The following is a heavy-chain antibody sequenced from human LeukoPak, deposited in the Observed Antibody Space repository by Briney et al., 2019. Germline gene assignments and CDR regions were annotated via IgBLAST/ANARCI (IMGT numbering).Heavy chain of an antibody. CDR3: ARQYYDILTDPNYFDS. Sequence: GESLKISCKGSGYSFSNYWIGWVRQMPGKGLERVGIILPGDSDTGYSPSFQGQVTMSADKSINTAYLQWSSLKAADTAMYYCARQYYDILTDPNYFDSWGQGTLVTVSS. V-gene: IGHV5-51*01. CDR2: ILPGDSDT. CDR1: GYSFSNYW. J-gene: IGHJ4*02. D-gene: IGHD3-9*01.